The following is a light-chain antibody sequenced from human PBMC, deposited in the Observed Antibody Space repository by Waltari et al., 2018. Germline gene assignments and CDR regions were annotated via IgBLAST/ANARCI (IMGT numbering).Light chain of an antibody. V-gene: IGLV2-14*01. Sequence: QSALAQPASVSGSPEQSIPIPCTGTSSDVGDYNYVSWFQHPPGKAPKLMIYEVSFRPSGVSNRVAGSKAGNSASLTISGLLAEDEADYYCCSYTSSNTYVFGTGTKVTVL. CDR2: EVS. J-gene: IGLJ1*01. CDR1: SSDVGDYNY. CDR3: CSYTSSNTYV.